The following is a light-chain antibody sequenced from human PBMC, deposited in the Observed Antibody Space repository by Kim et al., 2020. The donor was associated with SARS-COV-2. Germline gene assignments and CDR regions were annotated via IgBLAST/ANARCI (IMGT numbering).Light chain of an antibody. CDR1: KLGDKY. Sequence: SYELTQPPSVSVSPGHTASITCSGDKLGDKYACXYQQKPGQSPVLVIYQDSKRPSGIPERFSGSNSGNTATLTISGTQAMDEADYYCQAWDSSTVVFRGG. CDR2: QDS. CDR3: QAWDSSTVV. V-gene: IGLV3-1*01. J-gene: IGLJ2*01.